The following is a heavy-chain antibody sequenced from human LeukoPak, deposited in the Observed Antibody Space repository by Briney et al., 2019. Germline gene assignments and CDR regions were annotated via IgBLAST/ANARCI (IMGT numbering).Heavy chain of an antibody. J-gene: IGHJ4*02. V-gene: IGHV3-23*01. D-gene: IGHD5-18*01. CDR2: ISNSGANT. CDR3: AQDGTWIQLWLPN. CDR1: GFTFSSYA. Sequence: GGSLRLSCVVSGFTFSSYAMSWVRQAPGKGLERVSGISNSGANTYYADSVKGRFTISRDNSKNTLFLQMNGLRAEDTAVYYCAQDGTWIQLWLPNWGQGALVTVSS.